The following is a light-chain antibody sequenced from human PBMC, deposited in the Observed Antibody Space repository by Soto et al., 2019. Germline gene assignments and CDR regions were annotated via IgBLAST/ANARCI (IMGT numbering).Light chain of an antibody. J-gene: IGLJ3*02. CDR2: GVS. CDR1: SSDVGGYNY. CDR3: SSYTSSSTLRV. V-gene: IGLV2-14*01. Sequence: QSVLTQPASVSGSPGQSITISCTGTSSDVGGYNYVSWYQQHPGKAPKLMIYGVSDRPSGVSNRFSGSKSGSTASLTISGLQAEDEADYYCSSYTSSSTLRVFGGGTKLTVL.